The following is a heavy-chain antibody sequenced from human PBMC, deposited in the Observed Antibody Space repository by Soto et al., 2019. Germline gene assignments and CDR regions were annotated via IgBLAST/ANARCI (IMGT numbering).Heavy chain of an antibody. CDR2: IIPVVSTT. D-gene: IGHD3-22*01. CDR1: GGLFSTYA. V-gene: IGHV1-69*01. J-gene: IGHJ4*02. CDR3: ARGDSGYVWFNEI. Sequence: QEQLVQSGAEVKKSGSSVKVSCKASGGLFSTYAISWVRQAPGQGLEWMGGIIPVVSTTYYAEKFEGRVTITADESTNTAYMELSSLRSEDTAMYYCARGDSGYVWFNEIWGQGTLVTVSS.